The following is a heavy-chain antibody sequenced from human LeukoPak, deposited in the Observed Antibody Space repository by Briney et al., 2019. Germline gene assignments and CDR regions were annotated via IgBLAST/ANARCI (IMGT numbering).Heavy chain of an antibody. Sequence: SETLSLTCAVSGYSISSGYYWDWIRQPPGKGLEWIGSIYHSGSTYYNPSLKSRVTISVDTSKNQFSLKLSSVTAADTAVYYCATHFPSGDYFDYWGQGTLVTVSS. D-gene: IGHD4-17*01. CDR3: ATHFPSGDYFDY. J-gene: IGHJ4*02. CDR2: IYHSGST. V-gene: IGHV4-38-2*01. CDR1: GYSISSGYY.